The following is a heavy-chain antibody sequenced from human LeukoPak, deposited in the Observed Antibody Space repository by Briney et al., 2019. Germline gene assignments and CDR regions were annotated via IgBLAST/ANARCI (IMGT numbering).Heavy chain of an antibody. Sequence: GGSLRLSCAASGFTCSSYSMNWVRQAPGKGLEWVSSISSSSSYIYYADSVKGRFTISRDNAKNSLYLQMNSLRAEDTAVYYCARASGSGVDYWGQGTLVTVSS. J-gene: IGHJ4*02. CDR1: GFTCSSYS. V-gene: IGHV3-21*01. CDR2: ISSSSSYI. D-gene: IGHD3-10*01. CDR3: ARASGSGVDY.